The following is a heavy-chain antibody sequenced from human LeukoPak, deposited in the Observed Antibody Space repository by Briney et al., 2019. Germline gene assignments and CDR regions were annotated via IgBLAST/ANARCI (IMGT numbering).Heavy chain of an antibody. CDR1: GFTFSSCA. CDR2: ISGSGSGT. Sequence: GGSLRLSCAVSGFTFSSCAMTWVRQAPGKGLEWVSVISGSGSGTYHADSVKGRFTISRDNSKNTVYLQMNSLRAEDTAVYYCVKGSYHDVLTGYYNEGYYFDYWGQGTLVTVSS. D-gene: IGHD3-9*01. V-gene: IGHV3-23*01. CDR3: VKGSYHDVLTGYYNEGYYFDY. J-gene: IGHJ4*02.